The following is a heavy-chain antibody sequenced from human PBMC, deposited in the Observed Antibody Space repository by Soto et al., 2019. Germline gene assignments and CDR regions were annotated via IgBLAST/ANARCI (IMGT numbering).Heavy chain of an antibody. CDR1: GTSISSKFW. CDR3: ARHVGVAGTRGFDY. V-gene: IGHV4-4*02. D-gene: IGHD6-19*01. Sequence: QVQLQESGPGLVKPSGTLSLTCAVSGTSISSKFWWSWVRQPPGKGLEWIGEAHPSGTTNYNPSLESRVTISVDKSNNQLSLNLNSLTAADTAVFFCARHVGVAGTRGFDYWGQGVLVAVSS. J-gene: IGHJ4*02. CDR2: AHPSGTT.